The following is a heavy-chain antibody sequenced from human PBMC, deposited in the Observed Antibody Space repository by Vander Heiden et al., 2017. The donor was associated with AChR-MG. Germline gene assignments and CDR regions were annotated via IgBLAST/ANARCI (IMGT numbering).Heavy chain of an antibody. CDR3: ARSPIAAAGIRWYFDL. D-gene: IGHD6-13*01. CDR1: GFTFSSYD. CDR2: IGTAGDT. V-gene: IGHV3-13*01. Sequence: EVQLVESGGGLVQPGGSLRLSCAASGFTFSSYDMHWVRQATGKGLEWVSAIGTAGDTYYPGSVKGRFTISRENAKNSWYLQMNSLRAGETAVYYCARSPIAAAGIRWYFDLWGRGPLVTVSS. J-gene: IGHJ2*01.